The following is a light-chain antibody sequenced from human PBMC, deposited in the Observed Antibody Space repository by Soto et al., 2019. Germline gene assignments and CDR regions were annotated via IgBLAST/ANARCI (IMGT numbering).Light chain of an antibody. Sequence: IQMTQSPSTLSASVGDRVSITCRASQTIFSWLAWYQQKPGKAPKLLIYKASSLESGVPSRYSGGGSGTEFTLTISGLQPDDFAMYYCQQYNSFPYSFGQGTKLEIK. CDR3: QQYNSFPYS. V-gene: IGKV1-5*03. CDR1: QTIFSW. J-gene: IGKJ2*03. CDR2: KAS.